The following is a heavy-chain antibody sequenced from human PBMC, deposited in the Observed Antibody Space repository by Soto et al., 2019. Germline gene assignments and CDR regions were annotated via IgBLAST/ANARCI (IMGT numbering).Heavy chain of an antibody. J-gene: IGHJ5*02. CDR2: ISSSSSYI. Sequence: GGSLRLSCASSGFTFISYSMNWVRQAPGKGLEWVSSISSSSSYIYYADSVKGRFTISRDNAKNSLYLQMNSLRAEDTAVYYCARDLVVAARPNWFDPWGQGTLVTVSS. D-gene: IGHD6-6*01. CDR3: ARDLVVAARPNWFDP. V-gene: IGHV3-21*01. CDR1: GFTFISYS.